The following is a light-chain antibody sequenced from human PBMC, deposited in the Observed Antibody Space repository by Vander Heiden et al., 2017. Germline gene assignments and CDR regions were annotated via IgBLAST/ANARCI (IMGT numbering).Light chain of an antibody. Sequence: QPALTQPRSVSGSPGQSVTISCTGTSSDVGGYNYVSWYQQHPGKAPKFMIYDVTKRPSGVPDRFSGSKSGNTASLTISVLQAEEEADYYCCSYAGSYTWVFGGGTKLTVL. CDR3: CSYAGSYTWV. CDR2: DVT. J-gene: IGLJ3*02. V-gene: IGLV2-11*01. CDR1: SSDVGGYNY.